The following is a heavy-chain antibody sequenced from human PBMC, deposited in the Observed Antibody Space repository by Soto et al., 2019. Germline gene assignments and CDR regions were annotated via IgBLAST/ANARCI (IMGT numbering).Heavy chain of an antibody. Sequence: RDSVKVYCKTSGYTFTSYGISWVRQAPGQGFEWMGWISAYNGNTNYAQKLQGRVTMTTDTSTSTAYMELRSLRSDDTAVYYCARYSSDAFDIWGQGTMVTVSS. D-gene: IGHD6-13*01. CDR1: GYTFTSYG. V-gene: IGHV1-18*04. CDR2: ISAYNGNT. J-gene: IGHJ3*02. CDR3: ARYSSDAFDI.